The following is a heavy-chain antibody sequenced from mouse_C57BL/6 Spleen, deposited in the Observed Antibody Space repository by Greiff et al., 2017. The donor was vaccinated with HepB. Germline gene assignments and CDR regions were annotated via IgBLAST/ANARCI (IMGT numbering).Heavy chain of an antibody. V-gene: IGHV1-63*01. J-gene: IGHJ4*01. CDR2: IYPGGGYT. CDR1: GYTFTNYW. Sequence: VMLVESGAELVRPGTSVKMSCKASGYTFTNYWIGWAKQRPGHGLEWIGDIYPGGGYTNYNEKFKGKATLTADKSSSTAYMQFSSLTSEDSAIYYCARRGNYYAMDYWGQGTSVTVSS. CDR3: ARRGNYYAMDY.